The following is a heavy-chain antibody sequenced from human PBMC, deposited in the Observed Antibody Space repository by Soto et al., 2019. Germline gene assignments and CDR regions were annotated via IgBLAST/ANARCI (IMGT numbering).Heavy chain of an antibody. CDR3: AKAVAGNIDY. CDR2: ISYDGSNK. CDR1: GFTFSSYA. V-gene: IGHV3-30-3*01. D-gene: IGHD6-19*01. Sequence: QVQLVESGGGVVQPGRSLRLSCAASGFTFSSYAMHWVRQAPGKGLEWVAVISYDGSNKYYADSVKGRFTISRDNSKNTLNLQMNSLRAEDTAVYYCAKAVAGNIDYWGQGTLVTVSS. J-gene: IGHJ4*02.